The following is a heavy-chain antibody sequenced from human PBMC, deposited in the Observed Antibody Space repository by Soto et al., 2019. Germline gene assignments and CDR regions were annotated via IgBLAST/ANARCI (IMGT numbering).Heavy chain of an antibody. CDR3: AREGSTIRNYDYYYYGMDV. Sequence: QVQLVQSGGEVKKPGASVKVSCEASGYTFTSYGVSWVRQAPGQGLEWMGWISVFKGTTNYAQKFQGRVTMTTDTSTSTAHMELRSLRSDDTAVYYCAREGSTIRNYDYYYYGMDVWGQGTTVTVSS. V-gene: IGHV1-18*01. CDR1: GYTFTSYG. J-gene: IGHJ6*02. CDR2: ISVFKGTT. D-gene: IGHD5-12*01.